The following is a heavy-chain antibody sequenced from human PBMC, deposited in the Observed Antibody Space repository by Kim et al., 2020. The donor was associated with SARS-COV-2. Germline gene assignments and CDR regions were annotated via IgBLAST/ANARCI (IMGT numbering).Heavy chain of an antibody. J-gene: IGHJ4*02. CDR2: ISWDGGST. CDR3: AKDIGPQLTWCSGGSCYEGYFDY. D-gene: IGHD2-15*01. Sequence: GGSLRLSCAASGFTFDDYAMHWVRQAPGKGLEWVSLISWDGGSTYYADSVKGRFTISRDNSKNSLYLQMNSLRAEDTALYYCAKDIGPQLTWCSGGSCYEGYFDYWGQGTLVTVSS. V-gene: IGHV3-43D*03. CDR1: GFTFDDYA.